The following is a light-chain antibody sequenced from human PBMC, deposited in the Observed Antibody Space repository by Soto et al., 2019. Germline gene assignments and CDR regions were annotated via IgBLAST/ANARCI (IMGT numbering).Light chain of an antibody. CDR1: LSVLYKSNNKNH. J-gene: IGKJ4*01. CDR2: WAS. Sequence: DIVITQSPYSLAVSLGERATMNGKCSLSVLYKSNNKNHLAWYQQKPGQPPQLXIYWASTRESGVPERFSGSVSGTDFTLTISSLEAEDVAFYWCQQYFDVPFTFGGGTKVDIK. V-gene: IGKV4-1*01. CDR3: QQYFDVPFT.